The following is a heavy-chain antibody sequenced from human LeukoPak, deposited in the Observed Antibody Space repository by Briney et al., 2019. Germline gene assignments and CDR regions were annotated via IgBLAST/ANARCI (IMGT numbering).Heavy chain of an antibody. Sequence: GGSLRLSCAASGFTFSSYGMHWVRQAPGKGLEWVAVIWYDGSNKYYADSVKGRFTISRDNAKNSLSLQMHSLRAEDTAVYYCVRDNPRCCGVVPVNIDDFWGQGTLVTVSS. D-gene: IGHD2-15*01. V-gene: IGHV3-33*01. J-gene: IGHJ4*02. CDR3: VRDNPRCCGVVPVNIDDF. CDR1: GFTFSSYG. CDR2: IWYDGSNK.